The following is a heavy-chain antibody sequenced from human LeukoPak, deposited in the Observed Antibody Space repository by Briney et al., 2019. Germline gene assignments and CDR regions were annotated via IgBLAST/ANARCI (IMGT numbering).Heavy chain of an antibody. V-gene: IGHV3-30*18. CDR1: GFTFSSYG. J-gene: IGHJ2*01. CDR3: VKAGAASGARLWYFDL. Sequence: PGRSLRLSCAASGFTFSSYGMHWVRQAPGKGLEWVALISYDGSNKYYADSVKGRFTISRANSKNTLYLQMNSLRVEDTAVYYCVKAGAASGARLWYFDLWGRGTLVTVSS. CDR2: ISYDGSNK. D-gene: IGHD3-10*01.